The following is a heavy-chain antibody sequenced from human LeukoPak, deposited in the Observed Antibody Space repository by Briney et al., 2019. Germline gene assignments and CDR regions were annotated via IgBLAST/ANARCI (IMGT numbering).Heavy chain of an antibody. J-gene: IGHJ4*02. CDR2: ISNDGRNI. Sequence: GGALRLSCASSGCTLSTHTIHCGLQAPGKGLEWVAVISNDGRNIGYADPVRGRFTISREISKNTVYLQMNSLRTEDTAVYYCARDRVQIWSYVAIFGYWGQGTLVTVSS. CDR3: ARDRVQIWSYVAIFGY. V-gene: IGHV3-30*04. D-gene: IGHD5-18*01. CDR1: GCTLSTHT.